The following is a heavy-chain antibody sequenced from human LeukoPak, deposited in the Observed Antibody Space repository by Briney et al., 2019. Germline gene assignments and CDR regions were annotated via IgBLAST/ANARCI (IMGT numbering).Heavy chain of an antibody. V-gene: IGHV3-21*01. CDR3: ANLAIYYYYMDV. Sequence: GGSLRLSCAASGFTFSSYSMNWVRQAPGKGLEWVSSISSSSSYIYYADSVEGRFTISRDNSKNTLYLQMNSLRAEDTAVYYCANLAIYYYYMDVWGKGTTVTVSS. CDR1: GFTFSSYS. CDR2: ISSSSSYI. D-gene: IGHD5-18*01. J-gene: IGHJ6*03.